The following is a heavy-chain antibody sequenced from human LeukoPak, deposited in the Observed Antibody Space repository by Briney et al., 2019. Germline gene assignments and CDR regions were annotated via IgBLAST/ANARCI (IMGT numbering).Heavy chain of an antibody. D-gene: IGHD3-10*01. Sequence: SETLSLTCTVSGGSISSYYWSWIRQPPGKGLEWIGYIYYSGSTNYNPSLKSRVTISVDTSKNQFSLKLSSVTAADTAVYYCARGAITMVRGVIETSYYYYMDVWGKGTTVTVSS. J-gene: IGHJ6*03. CDR1: GGSISSYY. V-gene: IGHV4-59*01. CDR2: IYYSGST. CDR3: ARGAITMVRGVIETSYYYYMDV.